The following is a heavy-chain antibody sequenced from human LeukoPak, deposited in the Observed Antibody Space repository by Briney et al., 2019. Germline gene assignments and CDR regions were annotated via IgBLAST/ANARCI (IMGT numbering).Heavy chain of an antibody. CDR2: IYHSGRT. V-gene: IGHV4-38-2*02. Sequence: PSETLSLTCTVSGYSISSGYYWGWIRQPPGKGLEWIGSIYHSGRTFYNPSLKSRVTISLHTSKNQFSLKLSSVNAADTAVYYCVRDRHWTNDWVFDYWGQGTLVTVSS. D-gene: IGHD1/OR15-1a*01. CDR3: VRDRHWTNDWVFDY. J-gene: IGHJ4*02. CDR1: GYSISSGYY.